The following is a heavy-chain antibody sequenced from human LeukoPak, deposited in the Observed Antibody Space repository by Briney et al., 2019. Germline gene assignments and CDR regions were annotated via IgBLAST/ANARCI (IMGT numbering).Heavy chain of an antibody. D-gene: IGHD5-24*01. CDR2: IKQDGGEK. Sequence: GGSLRLSCAASGFTFSNFAMRWVRQAPGKGLEWVANIKQDGGEKYYVDSVKGRFTISRDNAKNSLYLQMNSLRPEDTAVYYCAGRGDGNLYYFDHWGQGTLVTASS. V-gene: IGHV3-7*04. CDR1: GFTFSNFA. J-gene: IGHJ4*02. CDR3: AGRGDGNLYYFDH.